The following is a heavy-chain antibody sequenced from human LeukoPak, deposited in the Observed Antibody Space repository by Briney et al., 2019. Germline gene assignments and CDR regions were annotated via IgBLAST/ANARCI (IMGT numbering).Heavy chain of an antibody. Sequence: SETLSLTCTASGGSISSYYWSWIRQPPGKGLEWIGEINHSGSTNYNPSLKSRVTISVDTSKNQFSLKLSSVTAADTAVYYCARGLRFLEWSEINDYWGQGTLVTVSS. J-gene: IGHJ4*02. CDR2: INHSGST. CDR1: GGSISSYY. CDR3: ARGLRFLEWSEINDY. D-gene: IGHD3-3*01. V-gene: IGHV4-34*01.